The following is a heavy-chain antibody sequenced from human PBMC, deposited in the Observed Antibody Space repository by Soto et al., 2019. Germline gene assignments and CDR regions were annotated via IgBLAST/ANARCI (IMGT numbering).Heavy chain of an antibody. CDR3: ARWSYLDY. D-gene: IGHD3-3*01. V-gene: IGHV3-23*01. J-gene: IGHJ4*02. CDR2: LSGSDGKT. Sequence: GGSLRLSCAASGFSFSTYSMAWVRQTPGKGLAWVSGLSGSDGKTFYADSVKGRFSISRDTSQSTLYLQMNSLRADDTAMYYCARWSYLDYWGQGTRVTVSS. CDR1: GFSFSTYS.